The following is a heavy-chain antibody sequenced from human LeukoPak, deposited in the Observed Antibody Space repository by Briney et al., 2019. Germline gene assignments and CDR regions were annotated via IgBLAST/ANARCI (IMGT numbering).Heavy chain of an antibody. J-gene: IGHJ6*03. CDR1: GGSISSSSYY. D-gene: IGHD2-2*02. CDR2: IYYSGST. Sequence: SETLSLTCTVSGGSISSSSYYWGWIRQPPGKGMEWIGSIYYSGSTYYNPSLKSRVTISVDTSKNQFSLKLSSVTAADTAVYYCARHGNCSSTSCYIYYYYYMDVWGKGTTVTVSS. V-gene: IGHV4-39*01. CDR3: ARHGNCSSTSCYIYYYYYMDV.